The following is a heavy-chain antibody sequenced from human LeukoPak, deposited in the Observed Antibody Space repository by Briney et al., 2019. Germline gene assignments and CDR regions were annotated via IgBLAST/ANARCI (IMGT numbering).Heavy chain of an antibody. J-gene: IGHJ4*02. CDR2: ISGSGGST. Sequence: GGSLRLSCAASGFTFSSYAMSWVRQAPGKGLEWVSAISGSGGSTYYADSVKGRFTISRDNSKNTLYLQMNSLRAEDTAVYYCARGRGSSWYYFDYWGQGTLVTVSS. D-gene: IGHD6-13*01. CDR1: GFTFSSYA. CDR3: ARGRGSSWYYFDY. V-gene: IGHV3-23*01.